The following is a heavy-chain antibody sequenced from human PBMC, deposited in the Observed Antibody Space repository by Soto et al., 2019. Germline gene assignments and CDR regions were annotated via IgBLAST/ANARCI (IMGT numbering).Heavy chain of an antibody. V-gene: IGHV3-53*01. J-gene: IGHJ3*01. CDR3: ATWHEREHAYDV. CDR1: GLTVSGKKY. CDR2: LYDVDGS. Sequence: EVQILESGGGLMQPGESLRLSCAASGLTVSGKKYVAWVRQAPGRGLEWVSALYDVDGSFYADSVKGRFTTSSDSSKTTVYLQMNGLRPDDTAVYYCATWHEREHAYDVWGQGTTVTVSS. D-gene: IGHD1-1*01.